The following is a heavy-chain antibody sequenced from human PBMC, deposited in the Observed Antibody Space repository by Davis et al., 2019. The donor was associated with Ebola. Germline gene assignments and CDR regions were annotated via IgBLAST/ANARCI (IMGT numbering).Heavy chain of an antibody. J-gene: IGHJ6*02. CDR1: GGSISSSSYY. Sequence: SETLSLTCTVSGGSISSSSYYWSWIRQPPGKGLEWIGEINHSGSTNYNPSLKSRVTISVDTSKNQFSLKLSSVTAADTAVYYCARVLGFGVVIKYYYYGMDVWGQGTTVTVSS. CDR2: INHSGST. CDR3: ARVLGFGVVIKYYYYGMDV. D-gene: IGHD3-3*01. V-gene: IGHV4-39*07.